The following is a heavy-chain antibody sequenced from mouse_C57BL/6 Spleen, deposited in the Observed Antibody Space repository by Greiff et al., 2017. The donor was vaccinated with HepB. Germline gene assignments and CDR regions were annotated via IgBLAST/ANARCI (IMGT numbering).Heavy chain of an antibody. V-gene: IGHV1-50*01. J-gene: IGHJ4*01. CDR2: IDPSDSYT. D-gene: IGHD3-3*01. Sequence: QVQLQQPGAELVKPGASVKLSCKASGYTFTSYWMQWVKQRPGQGLEWIGEIDPSDSYTNYNQKFKGKATLTVDTSSSTAYMQLSSLISEDSAVYYCARRASGGNYAMDYWGQGTSVTVSS. CDR3: ARRASGGNYAMDY. CDR1: GYTFTSYW.